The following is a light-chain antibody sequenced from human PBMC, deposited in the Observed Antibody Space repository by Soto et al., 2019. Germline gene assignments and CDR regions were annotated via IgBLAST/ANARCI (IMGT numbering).Light chain of an antibody. Sequence: DIQMTQSPSSLSASVGDRVTITCRASQSISSYLNWYQQKPGKAPKILIHAASSLQSGVPSRFSGSGSGTDFTLNISSLQPEDFATYYCQQSYTTPQFGQGTKVEIK. J-gene: IGKJ1*01. CDR3: QQSYTTPQ. CDR1: QSISSY. CDR2: AAS. V-gene: IGKV1-39*01.